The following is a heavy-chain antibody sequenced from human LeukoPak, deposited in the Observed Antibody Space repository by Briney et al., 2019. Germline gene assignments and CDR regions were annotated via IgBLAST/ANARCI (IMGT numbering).Heavy chain of an antibody. CDR2: ISYDGSNK. Sequence: GGSLRLSCAASGFTFSSYAMHWVRQAPGKGLEWVAVISYDGSNKYYADSVKGRFTISRDNSKNTLYLQMNSLRAEDTAVYYCARDRPYYDILTGIYYYDGMDVWGQGTTVTVSS. J-gene: IGHJ6*02. D-gene: IGHD3-9*01. V-gene: IGHV3-30-3*01. CDR3: ARDRPYYDILTGIYYYDGMDV. CDR1: GFTFSSYA.